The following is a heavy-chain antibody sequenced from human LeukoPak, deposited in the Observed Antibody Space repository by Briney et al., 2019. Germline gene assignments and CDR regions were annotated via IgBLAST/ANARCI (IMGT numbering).Heavy chain of an antibody. Sequence: PSETLSLTCTVSGGSIGSHYWSWIRQPPGKGLEWIGYIYYSGSTNYNPSLRGRVTMSIDTSKNQFSLKVRSMTAADTAVYYCARDRDVKFWFDPWGQGTLVTVSS. CDR3: ARDRDVKFWFDP. V-gene: IGHV4-59*11. J-gene: IGHJ5*02. D-gene: IGHD5-24*01. CDR1: GGSIGSHY. CDR2: IYYSGST.